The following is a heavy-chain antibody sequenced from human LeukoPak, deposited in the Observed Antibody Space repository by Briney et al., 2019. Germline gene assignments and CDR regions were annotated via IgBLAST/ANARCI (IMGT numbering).Heavy chain of an antibody. V-gene: IGHV6-1*01. CDR3: AREGYSSGWSFSY. D-gene: IGHD6-19*01. CDR2: TYYRSKWYN. CDR1: GDSVSSNSAA. J-gene: IGHJ4*02. Sequence: SQTLSLTCAISGDSVSSNSAAWNWISQSPSRGLEWLGRTYYRSKWYNDYAVSVKSRITINPDTSKNQSSLQLNSVTPEDTAVYYCAREGYSSGWSFSYWGQGTLVTVSS.